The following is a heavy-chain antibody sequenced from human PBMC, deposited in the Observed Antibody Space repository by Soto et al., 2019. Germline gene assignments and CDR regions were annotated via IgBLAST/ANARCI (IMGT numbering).Heavy chain of an antibody. J-gene: IGHJ4*02. CDR2: IIPIFGTA. V-gene: IGHV1-69*01. CDR3: ARVGYCSSTSCYRGGVDY. CDR1: GGTFSSYA. D-gene: IGHD2-2*02. Sequence: QVQLVQSGAEVKKPGSSVKVSCKASGGTFSSYAISWVRQAPGQGLEWMGGIIPIFGTANYAQKFQGRVTITADESTSTAYMGLSSLRSEDTAVYYCARVGYCSSTSCYRGGVDYWGQGTLVTVSS.